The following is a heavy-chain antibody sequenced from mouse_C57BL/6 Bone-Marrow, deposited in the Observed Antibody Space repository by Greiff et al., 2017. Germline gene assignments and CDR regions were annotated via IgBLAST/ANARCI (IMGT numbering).Heavy chain of an antibody. J-gene: IGHJ3*01. CDR1: GYTFTSYW. D-gene: IGHD2-10*01. CDR3: ATCYGNYVSWFAY. V-gene: IGHV1-74*01. Sequence: QVQLQQPGAELVKPGASVKVSCKASGYTFTSYWMHWVKQRPGQGLEWIGRIHPSDSDTNYNQKCKGKATLTVDKSSSTDYMQLSSLTSEDSAVYYCATCYGNYVSWFAYWGQGTLVTVSA. CDR2: IHPSDSDT.